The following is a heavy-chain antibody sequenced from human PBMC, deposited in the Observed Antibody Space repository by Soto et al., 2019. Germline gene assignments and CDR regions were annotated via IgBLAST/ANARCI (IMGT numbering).Heavy chain of an antibody. J-gene: IGHJ5*02. CDR1: GGFFSSDA. CDR3: ARIYCSGGICFPNWVDP. CDR2: ITPISGTP. Sequence: QVQLVQSGSEVKKPGSSVKVSCKASGGFFSSDAISWVRQAPGQGLEWLGGITPISGTPKYAQKFQGRVTISADESTSTAYRDLSSLRFEDTAICYCARIYCSGGICFPNWVDPWGQGTLVTVSS. D-gene: IGHD2-8*02. V-gene: IGHV1-69*12.